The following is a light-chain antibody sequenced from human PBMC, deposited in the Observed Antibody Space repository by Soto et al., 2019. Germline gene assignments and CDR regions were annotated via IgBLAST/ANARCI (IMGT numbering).Light chain of an antibody. V-gene: IGLV2-8*01. Sequence: QSALTQPASVSGSPGQSITISCTGTSSDVGGYNYVSWHQLHPGKAPKLMVYEVTKRPSGVPDRFSGSKSANTASLTVSGLQAEDEADYYCMCYAGGNNWVFGGGTKVTVL. J-gene: IGLJ3*02. CDR2: EVT. CDR3: MCYAGGNNWV. CDR1: SSDVGGYNY.